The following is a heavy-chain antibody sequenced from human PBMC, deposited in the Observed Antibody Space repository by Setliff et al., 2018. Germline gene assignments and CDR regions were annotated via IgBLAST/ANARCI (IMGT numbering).Heavy chain of an antibody. D-gene: IGHD3-9*01. CDR2: IYSSGNI. J-gene: IGHJ4*02. Sequence: PSETLSLTCTVSGGSISSGTFYWTWLRQPAGKGLEWIGHIYSSGNINYNPSLVSRVTISIDTSKSQFSLRLSSVTAADTAVYYCAKERYFDWFFENWGQGTLVTVSS. CDR1: GGSISSGTFY. V-gene: IGHV4-61*09. CDR3: AKERYFDWFFEN.